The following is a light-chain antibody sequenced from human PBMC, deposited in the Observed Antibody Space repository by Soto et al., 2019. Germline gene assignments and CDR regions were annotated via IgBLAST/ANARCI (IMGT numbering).Light chain of an antibody. J-gene: IGLJ3*02. CDR3: QSYDSRHWV. CDR2: GNN. CDR1: SSNIGAGYD. Sequence: QAVVTQPPSVSGAPGQRVTISCTGSSSNIGAGYDVHWYQHLPGTAPKLLMYGNNNRPSGVPDRFSGSKSGTSASLAITGLQAEDEGDYYCQSYDSRHWVFGGGTKLTVL. V-gene: IGLV1-40*01.